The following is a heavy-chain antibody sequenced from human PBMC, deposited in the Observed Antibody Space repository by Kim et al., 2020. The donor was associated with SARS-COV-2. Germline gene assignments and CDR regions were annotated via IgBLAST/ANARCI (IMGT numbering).Heavy chain of an antibody. CDR2: IYSGGST. CDR3: AREIFLGVSDY. J-gene: IGHJ4*02. D-gene: IGHD3-9*01. V-gene: IGHV3-66*02. Sequence: GGSLRLSCAASGFTVSSNYMSWVRQAPGKGLEWVSVIYSGGSTYYADSVKGRFTISRDNSKNTLYLQMNSLRAEDTAVYYCAREIFLGVSDYWGQGTLVTVSS. CDR1: GFTVSSNY.